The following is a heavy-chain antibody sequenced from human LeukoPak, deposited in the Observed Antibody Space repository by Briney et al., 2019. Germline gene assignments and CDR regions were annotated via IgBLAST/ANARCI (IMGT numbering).Heavy chain of an antibody. J-gene: IGHJ4*02. V-gene: IGHV3-66*01. D-gene: IGHD3-16*02. Sequence: GGSLRLSCAASGFTVGTNHMSWVRQAPGKGLEWVSLIYSGGGTYYADSVKGRFTISRDNSKNTLYLQMNSLRAEDTAVYYCARGPISSLAFDYWGQGTLVTVSS. CDR3: ARGPISSLAFDY. CDR1: GFTVGTNH. CDR2: IYSGGGT.